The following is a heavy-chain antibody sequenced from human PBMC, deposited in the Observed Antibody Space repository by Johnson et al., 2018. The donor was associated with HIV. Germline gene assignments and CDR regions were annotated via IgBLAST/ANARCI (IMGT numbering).Heavy chain of an antibody. V-gene: IGHV3-30-3*02. D-gene: IGHD4-17*01. CDR2: ISYDGSNK. J-gene: IGHJ3*02. Sequence: LESGGGVVQPGRSLRLSCAASGFTFSSYAMHWVRQAPGKGLEWVAVISYDGSNKYYADSVKGRFTISRDNSKNTLYLQMNSLRAEDTAVYYCAKLPVLYGDFDDAFNIWGQGTMVTVSS. CDR1: GFTFSSYA. CDR3: AKLPVLYGDFDDAFNI.